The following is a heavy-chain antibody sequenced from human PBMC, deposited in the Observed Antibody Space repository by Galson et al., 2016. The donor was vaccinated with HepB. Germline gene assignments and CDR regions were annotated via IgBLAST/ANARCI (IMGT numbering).Heavy chain of an antibody. J-gene: IGHJ4*02. V-gene: IGHV3-30*18. CDR3: AKERQSGYCRPTDCYGLDY. D-gene: IGHD2-21*02. CDR1: GFTFSNYG. CDR2: TSNDGSDK. Sequence: SLRLSCAASGFTFSNYGMHWVRQAPGKGLEWVAVTSNDGSDKYYADSVKGRFTISRDNSKNTLYLQMNSLRAEDTAVYYCAKERQSGYCRPTDCYGLDYWGQGTLVTVSS.